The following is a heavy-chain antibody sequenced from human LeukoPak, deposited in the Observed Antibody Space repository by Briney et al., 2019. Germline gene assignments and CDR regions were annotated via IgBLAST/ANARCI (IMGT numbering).Heavy chain of an antibody. CDR1: GFTFTSFW. Sequence: PGGSLRLSCAASGFTFTSFWMSWVRQAPGKGLEWVSIISGGGSIYYADSVKGRFTISRDNSKNTVFLRMNSLRAEDTAVYYCARDLFPGYSIGYHYGYWGQGTRVTVSS. CDR3: ARDLFPGYSIGYHYGY. CDR2: ISGGGSI. D-gene: IGHD5-12*01. J-gene: IGHJ4*02. V-gene: IGHV3-66*01.